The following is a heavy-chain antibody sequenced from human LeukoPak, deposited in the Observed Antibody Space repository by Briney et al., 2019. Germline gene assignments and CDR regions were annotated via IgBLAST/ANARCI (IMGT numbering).Heavy chain of an antibody. CDR1: GFTFSSCA. CDR2: ISGSGGST. V-gene: IGHV3-23*01. CDR3: AKSKFPYDTDGWHGYFDF. J-gene: IGHJ4*02. Sequence: GGSLRLSCAASGFTFSSCAMSWVRQVPGKGLEWVSSISGSGGSTYYADSVKGRFTISRDNSKNTLFLQMNSLRADDTAVYYCAKSKFPYDTDGWHGYFDFWGQGTLVTVSS. D-gene: IGHD3-22*01.